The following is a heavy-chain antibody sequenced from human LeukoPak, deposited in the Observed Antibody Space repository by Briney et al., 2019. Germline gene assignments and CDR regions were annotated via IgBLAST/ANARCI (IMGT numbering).Heavy chain of an antibody. CDR2: VSTNDGNT. J-gene: IGHJ4*02. CDR1: GYTFTNCH. D-gene: IGHD3-22*01. Sequence: ASVRVSCTASGYTFTNCHIAWVRQAPGQGLEWMGWVSTNDGNTVYAQRLQGRVTMTTDTSTSVAYMELRSLTSDDTAVYYCTRAPPGMTMMTDYWGQGTLVTVSS. V-gene: IGHV1-18*01. CDR3: TRAPPGMTMMTDY.